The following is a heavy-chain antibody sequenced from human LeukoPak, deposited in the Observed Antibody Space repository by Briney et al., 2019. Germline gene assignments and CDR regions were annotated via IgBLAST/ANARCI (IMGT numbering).Heavy chain of an antibody. Sequence: PSETLSPTCTVSGGSISSYYWSWIRQPPGKGLEWIGYIYYSGSTNYNPSLKSRVTISVDTSKNQFSLKLSSVTAADTAVYYCARLVYSSSWYQGPYFDYWGQGTLVTVSS. J-gene: IGHJ4*02. CDR1: GGSISSYY. CDR2: IYYSGST. V-gene: IGHV4-59*08. CDR3: ARLVYSSSWYQGPYFDY. D-gene: IGHD6-13*01.